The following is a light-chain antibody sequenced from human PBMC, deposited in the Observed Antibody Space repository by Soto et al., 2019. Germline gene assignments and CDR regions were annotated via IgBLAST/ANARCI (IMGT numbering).Light chain of an antibody. J-gene: IGLJ1*01. CDR1: SSNIGTHYD. V-gene: IGLV1-40*01. Sequence: QSVLTQPPSVSGAPGQRVTISCTGTSSNIGTHYDVHWYQHLPGTDPKLLISLNTNRPSGVPDRFSGSKSGTSASLAITGLQAEDEADYYCQSYDRSLSGSYVFGTGTKLAVL. CDR2: LNT. CDR3: QSYDRSLSGSYV.